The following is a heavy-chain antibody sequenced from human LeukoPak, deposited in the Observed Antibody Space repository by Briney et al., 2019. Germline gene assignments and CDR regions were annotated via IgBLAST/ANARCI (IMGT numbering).Heavy chain of an antibody. Sequence: GGSLRLSCAASGLTFSSYEMNWVRQAPGKGLEWVSLISTSGSTIYYANSVKGRFTITRDNAKNSLYLQMNSLRAEDTALYYCARDATTATGWVYMDVWGKGTTVTISS. D-gene: IGHD6-13*01. CDR3: ARDATTATGWVYMDV. J-gene: IGHJ6*03. CDR2: ISTSGSTI. V-gene: IGHV3-48*03. CDR1: GLTFSSYE.